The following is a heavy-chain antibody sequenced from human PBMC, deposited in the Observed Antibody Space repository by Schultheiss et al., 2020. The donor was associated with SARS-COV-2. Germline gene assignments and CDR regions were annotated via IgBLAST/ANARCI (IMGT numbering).Heavy chain of an antibody. CDR1: GYTFTGYY. CDR2: INPNIGGT. V-gene: IGHV1-2*06. Sequence: ASVKVSCKASGYTFTGYYMHWVRQAPGQGLEWMGRINPNIGGTTYAQKFQGRVTMTRDTSISTAYMELSRLRSDDTAVDYCARDRPYCSSTSCEGSYYYYGMDVWGQGTTVTVSS. J-gene: IGHJ6*02. D-gene: IGHD2-2*01. CDR3: ARDRPYCSSTSCEGSYYYYGMDV.